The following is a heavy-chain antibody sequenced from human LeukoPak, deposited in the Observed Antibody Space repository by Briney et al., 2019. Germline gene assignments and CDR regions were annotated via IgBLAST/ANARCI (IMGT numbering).Heavy chain of an antibody. Sequence: GGSLRLSCAASGSIPFNSYSMSWVRPAPGKGLEWVSAITSSGETTYYADSVKGRFTISRDNARNSLYLQMNSLRAEDTAIYYCARSEHSSSSFDYWGQGTLVTVSS. J-gene: IGHJ4*02. CDR3: ARSEHSSSSFDY. V-gene: IGHV3-23*01. D-gene: IGHD6-6*01. CDR2: ITSSGETT. CDR1: GSIPFNSYS.